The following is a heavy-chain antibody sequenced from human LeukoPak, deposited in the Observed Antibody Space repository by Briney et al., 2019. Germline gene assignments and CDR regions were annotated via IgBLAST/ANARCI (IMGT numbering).Heavy chain of an antibody. D-gene: IGHD3-22*01. CDR1: GFTFSSYW. J-gene: IGHJ1*01. V-gene: IGHV3-7*01. CDR3: ARAPSEIGGYYPEYFRH. CDR2: IKQDGSEK. Sequence: GGSLRLSCEASGFTFSSYWMNWVRQAPGKGLEWVADIKQDGSEKYYVDSVKGRFTISRDNAKNTVSLQVNSLRAEDTGVYYCARAPSEIGGYYPEYFRHWGQGTLVIVSS.